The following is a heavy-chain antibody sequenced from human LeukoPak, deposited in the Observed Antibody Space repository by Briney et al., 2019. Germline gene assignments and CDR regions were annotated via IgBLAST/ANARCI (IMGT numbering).Heavy chain of an antibody. CDR1: GGTFSSYA. CDR3: ARDQQQLAYGMDV. J-gene: IGHJ6*02. Sequence: GASVKVSCKASGGTFSSYAISWVRQAPGQGLEWMGRIIPILGIANYAQKFQGRVTITADKSTSTAYMELSSLRSEDTAVYYCARDQQQLAYGMDVWGQGTTVTVSS. D-gene: IGHD6-13*01. CDR2: IIPILGIA. V-gene: IGHV1-69*04.